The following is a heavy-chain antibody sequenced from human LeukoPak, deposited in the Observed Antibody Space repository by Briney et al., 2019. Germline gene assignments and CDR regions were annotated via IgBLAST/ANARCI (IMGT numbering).Heavy chain of an antibody. J-gene: IGHJ4*02. V-gene: IGHV1-18*01. CDR2: ISAYNGNT. D-gene: IGHD2-15*01. CDR3: AREAGYCSGGSCYADY. Sequence: ASVKVSCKASGYTVTRYGISWVRQAPGQGLEWMGWISAYNGNTNYAQKLQGRVTMTTDTSTSTAYMELGSLRSDDTAVYYCAREAGYCSGGSCYADYWGQGTLVTVSS. CDR1: GYTVTRYG.